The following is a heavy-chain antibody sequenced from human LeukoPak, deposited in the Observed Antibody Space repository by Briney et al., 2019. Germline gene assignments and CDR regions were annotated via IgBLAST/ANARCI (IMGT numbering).Heavy chain of an antibody. Sequence: SETLSLTCAVYGGSFSGYYWSWIRQPPGKGLEWIGEINHSGSTNYNPSLKSRVTISVDTSKNQFSLKLSSVTAADTAVYYCAREMATTRGGQGTLVTVSS. J-gene: IGHJ4*02. D-gene: IGHD5-24*01. V-gene: IGHV4-34*01. CDR1: GGSFSGYY. CDR3: AREMATTR. CDR2: INHSGST.